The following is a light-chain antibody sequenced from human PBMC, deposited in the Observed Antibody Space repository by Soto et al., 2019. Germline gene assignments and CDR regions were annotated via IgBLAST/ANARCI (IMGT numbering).Light chain of an antibody. CDR3: QQYGSSPT. J-gene: IGKJ1*01. V-gene: IGKV3-20*01. CDR1: QSVSSGY. Sequence: ELGLTQSPGTMSLSPGERATLSCRASQSVSSGYLAWYQQKPGQAPRLLIYGASSRATGIPDRFSGSGSGTDFTLTSSRLEPEDFAVYYCQQYGSSPTFGQGTKVEIK. CDR2: GAS.